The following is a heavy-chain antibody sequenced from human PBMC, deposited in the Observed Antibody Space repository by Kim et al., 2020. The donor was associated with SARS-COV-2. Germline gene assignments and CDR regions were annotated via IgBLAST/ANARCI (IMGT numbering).Heavy chain of an antibody. J-gene: IGHJ4*02. CDR1: GFTFSSYA. V-gene: IGHV3-23*01. D-gene: IGHD3-10*01. CDR3: ATDLITMVRGVRRVFDY. CDR2: ISGSGGST. Sequence: GGSLRLSCAASGFTFSSYAMSWVRQAPGKGLEWVSAISGSGGSTYYADSVKGRFTISRDNSKNTLYLQMNSLRAEDTAVYYCATDLITMVRGVRRVFDYWGQGTLVTVSS.